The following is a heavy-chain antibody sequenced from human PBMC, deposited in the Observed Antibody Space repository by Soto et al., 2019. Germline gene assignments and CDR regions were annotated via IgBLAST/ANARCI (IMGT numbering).Heavy chain of an antibody. V-gene: IGHV4-4*02. CDR2: VFHTGDT. CDR1: GDSISSSVW. J-gene: IGHJ4*02. Sequence: SETLSLTCAVSGDSISSSVWWTWVRQPPGKGLEWIGEVFHTGDTYFNPSLRSRVAMSVDKSTNEFSLKVTSVTAADTAIYYCARKSWVRFDYWGQGALVTVSS. D-gene: IGHD7-27*01. CDR3: ARKSWVRFDY.